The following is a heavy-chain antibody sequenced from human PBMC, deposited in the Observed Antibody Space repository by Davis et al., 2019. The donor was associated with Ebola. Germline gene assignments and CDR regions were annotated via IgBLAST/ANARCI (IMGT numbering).Heavy chain of an antibody. D-gene: IGHD4-17*01. V-gene: IGHV4-39*07. CDR3: ARGSTDLWFDP. CDR1: GGSISSSSYY. CDR2: INHSGST. J-gene: IGHJ5*02. Sequence: PSETLSLTCTVSGGSISSSSYYWGWIRQPPGKGLEWIGEINHSGSTNYNPSLKSRVTISVDTSKNQFSLKLSSVTAADTAVYYCARGSTDLWFDPWGQGTLVTVSS.